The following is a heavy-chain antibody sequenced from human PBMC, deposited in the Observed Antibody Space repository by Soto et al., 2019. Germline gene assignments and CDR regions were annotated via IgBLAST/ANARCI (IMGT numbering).Heavy chain of an antibody. Sequence: EVQLVESGGGLVQPGGSLRLSCAASGFTFSSYWMSWVRQAPGKGLEWVANIKQDGSEKYYVDSVKGRFTISRDNAKNSLYLQMNSLRVEDTAVYYCASGYLRYYFDYWGQGTLVTVSS. CDR1: GFTFSSYW. CDR2: IKQDGSEK. CDR3: ASGYLRYYFDY. V-gene: IGHV3-7*01. J-gene: IGHJ4*02. D-gene: IGHD5-12*01.